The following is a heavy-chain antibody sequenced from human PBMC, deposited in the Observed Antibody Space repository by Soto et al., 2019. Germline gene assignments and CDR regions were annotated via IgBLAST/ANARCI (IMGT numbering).Heavy chain of an antibody. D-gene: IGHD6-6*01. V-gene: IGHV4-39*01. CDR3: LEYSSRHGY. Sequence: SETLSLTCTVSGGTISSSSYYWGWIRQPPGKGLEWIGSIYYSGSTYYNPSLKSRVTISVDTSKNQFSLKLSSVTAADTAVYYCLEYSSRHGYWGQGTLVTVSS. J-gene: IGHJ4*02. CDR2: IYYSGST. CDR1: GGTISSSSYY.